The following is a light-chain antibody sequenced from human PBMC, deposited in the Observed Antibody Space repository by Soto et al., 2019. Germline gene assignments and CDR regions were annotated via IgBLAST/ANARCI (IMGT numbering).Light chain of an antibody. CDR1: QSVSNF. CDR3: PHRSNCPWT. CDR2: DAS. J-gene: IGKJ1*01. Sequence: EIVLTQSPATLSLSPGEIATLSCRASQSVSNFLAWYQQKPGQAPRLLISDASNRATGIPGRFSGCGSGPDFIRTISRLEPEDLAVYCCPHRSNCPWTFGQGTKVEIK. V-gene: IGKV3-11*01.